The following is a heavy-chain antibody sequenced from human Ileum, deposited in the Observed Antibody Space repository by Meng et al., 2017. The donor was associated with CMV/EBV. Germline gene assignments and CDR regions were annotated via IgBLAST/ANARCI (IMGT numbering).Heavy chain of an antibody. D-gene: IGHD3-10*01. CDR2: IKSKTDGETT. Sequence: GESLKISCAASGFTFSNAWMSWVRQAPGKGLEWVGRIKSKTDGETTDYAAPVKGRFTTSRDDSKNTLFLQMNSLKTEDTAVYYCTPQLLWFGESTLGSDPWGQGTLVTVSS. CDR1: GFTFSNAW. J-gene: IGHJ5*02. CDR3: TPQLLWFGESTLGSDP. V-gene: IGHV3-15*01.